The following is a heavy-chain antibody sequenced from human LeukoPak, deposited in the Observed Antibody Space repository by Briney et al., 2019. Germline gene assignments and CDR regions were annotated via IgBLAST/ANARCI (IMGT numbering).Heavy chain of an antibody. CDR3: AKGANWNSEGNWFDP. V-gene: IGHV3-23*01. J-gene: IGHJ5*02. CDR2: ISGSGGST. CDR1: GFTFSSYA. Sequence: GGSLRLSCAASGFTFSSYAMSWVRQAPGKGLEWVSAISGSGGSTYYADSVKGRFTISRDNSKNTLYLQMNSLRTEDTAVYYCAKGANWNSEGNWFDPWGQGTLVTVSS. D-gene: IGHD1-7*01.